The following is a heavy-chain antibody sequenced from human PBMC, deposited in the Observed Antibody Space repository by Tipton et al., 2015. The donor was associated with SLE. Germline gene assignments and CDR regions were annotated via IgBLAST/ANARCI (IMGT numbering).Heavy chain of an antibody. CDR2: IHTSGST. CDR1: GRSITNYY. J-gene: IGHJ3*02. Sequence: TLSLTCTVSGRSITNYYWSWIRHSAGKGLECIGRIHTSGSTNYNPSLKSRVTMSVDTSKNQVSLKLSSVTAADTAVYYCARRGWADAFDIWGQGTMVIVSS. V-gene: IGHV4-4*07. CDR3: ARRGWADAFDI. D-gene: IGHD6-19*01.